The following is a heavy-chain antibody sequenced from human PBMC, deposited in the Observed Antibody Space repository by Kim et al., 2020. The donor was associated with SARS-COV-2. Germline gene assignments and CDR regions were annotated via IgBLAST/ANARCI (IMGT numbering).Heavy chain of an antibody. V-gene: IGHV3-23*01. CDR3: AKCIAAEFGYNWFDP. CDR1: GFTFSSYA. J-gene: IGHJ5*02. Sequence: GGSLRLSCAASGFTFSSYAMSWVRQAPGKGLEWVSAISGSGGSTYYADSVKGRFTISRDNSKNTLYLQMNSLRAEDTAVYYCAKCIAAEFGYNWFDPWGQGTLVTVSS. D-gene: IGHD6-13*01. CDR2: ISGSGGST.